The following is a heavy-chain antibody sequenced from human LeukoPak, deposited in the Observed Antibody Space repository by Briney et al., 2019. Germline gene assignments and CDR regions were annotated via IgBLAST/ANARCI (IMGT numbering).Heavy chain of an antibody. CDR3: TRDTKPYTAFDP. CDR2: ISWNSGSI. V-gene: IGHV3-9*01. CDR1: GFTFDDYA. D-gene: IGHD4-11*01. J-gene: IGHJ5*02. Sequence: GGSLRLSCAASGFTFDDYAMHWVRQAPGKGLEWVSGISWNSGSIGYADSVKGRFTISRDNAKNSLYLQMNSLRAEDTALYYCTRDTKPYTAFDPWGQGILVTVSS.